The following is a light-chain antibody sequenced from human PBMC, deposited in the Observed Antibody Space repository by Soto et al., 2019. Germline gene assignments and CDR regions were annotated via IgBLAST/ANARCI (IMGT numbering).Light chain of an antibody. J-gene: IGKJ1*01. CDR1: QSIRRW. V-gene: IGKV1-5*01. Sequence: QVPRCISAHPESVGDGESVALRASQSIRRWLAWYQQKPGKAPKLLIYDVSSLEGGVPSGFSGRGSGTDFTLTISRRQRDDSATYYGQQYASYWAFGQGTKVDIK. CDR2: DVS. CDR3: QQYASYWA.